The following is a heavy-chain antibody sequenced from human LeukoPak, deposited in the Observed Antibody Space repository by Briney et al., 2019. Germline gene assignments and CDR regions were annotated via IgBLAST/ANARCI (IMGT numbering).Heavy chain of an antibody. CDR2: ISAYNGNT. Sequence: APVKVSCKASGGTFSSYAISWVRQAPGQGLEWMGWISAYNGNTNYAQKLQGRVTMTTDTSTSTAYMELRSLRSDDTAVYYCARDGSSSWINYYYYYGMDVWGQGTTVTVSS. CDR1: GGTFSSYA. J-gene: IGHJ6*02. CDR3: ARDGSSSWINYYYYYGMDV. V-gene: IGHV1-18*01. D-gene: IGHD6-13*01.